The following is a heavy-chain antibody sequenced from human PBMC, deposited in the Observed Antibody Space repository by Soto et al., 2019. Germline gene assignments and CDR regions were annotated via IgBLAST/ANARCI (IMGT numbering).Heavy chain of an antibody. D-gene: IGHD3-10*01. CDR1: GGTFSSYA. Sequence: SVKVSCKASGGTFSSYAISWVRQAPGQGLEWMGGIIPIFGTANYAQKFQGRVTITADESTSTAYMELSSLRSEDTAVHYCARGYYGSGSYKSPTFDYWGQGTLVTVSS. V-gene: IGHV1-69*13. CDR3: ARGYYGSGSYKSPTFDY. CDR2: IIPIFGTA. J-gene: IGHJ4*02.